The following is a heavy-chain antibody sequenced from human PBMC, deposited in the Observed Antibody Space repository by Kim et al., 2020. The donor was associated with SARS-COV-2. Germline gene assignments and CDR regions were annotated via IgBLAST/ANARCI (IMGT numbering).Heavy chain of an antibody. CDR3: ARGRGVDV. J-gene: IGHJ6*02. CDR1: GFTFSSFW. CDR2: INQDGSER. V-gene: IGHV3-7*01. Sequence: GGSLRLSCAASGFTFSSFWMSWVRQAPGKGLEWVANINQDGSERYYVDSVKGRFTISRDNAKNSLYLQMNSLRADDTAVYYCARGRGVDVWGQGTTVTVSS.